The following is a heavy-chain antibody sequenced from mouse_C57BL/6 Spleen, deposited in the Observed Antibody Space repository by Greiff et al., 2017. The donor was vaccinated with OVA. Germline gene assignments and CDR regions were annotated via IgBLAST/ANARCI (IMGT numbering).Heavy chain of an antibody. J-gene: IGHJ3*01. CDR1: GYTFTSYW. CDR2: IDPTSGGT. V-gene: IGHV1-72*01. Sequence: VQLQQSGAELVKPGASVKLSCKASGYTFTSYWMHWVKQRPGRGLEWIGRIDPTSGGTKYNEKFKSKATLTVDKSSSTAYMQLSSLTSEDSAVYYCARQLRLPAFAYWGQGTLVTVSA. CDR3: ARQLRLPAFAY. D-gene: IGHD3-2*02.